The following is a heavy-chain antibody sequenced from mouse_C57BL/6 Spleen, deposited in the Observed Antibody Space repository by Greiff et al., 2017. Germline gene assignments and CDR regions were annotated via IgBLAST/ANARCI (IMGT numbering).Heavy chain of an antibody. Sequence: EVQLQESGGGLVKPGGSLKLSCAASGFTFSSYAMSWVRQTPEQRLEWVATISDGGSYTYYPDNVKGRFTISRDNAKNNLYLQMSHLKSEDTAMYYCAREETHWYFDVWGTGTTVTVSS. CDR3: AREETHWYFDV. J-gene: IGHJ1*03. CDR1: GFTFSSYA. CDR2: ISDGGSYT. V-gene: IGHV5-4*01.